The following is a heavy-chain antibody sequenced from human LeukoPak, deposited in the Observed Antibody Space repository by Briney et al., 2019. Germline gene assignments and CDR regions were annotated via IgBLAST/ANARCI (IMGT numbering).Heavy chain of an antibody. CDR1: GYSFTSYW. CDR3: ARQQTDFYYGMDV. Sequence: GESLKISCKGSGYSFTSYWIGWVRQMPGKGLEWMGIIYPGDSDTRYSPSFQGQVTISADKSISTAYLQWSSLKASDTAMYYRARQQTDFYYGMDVWGQGTTVTVSS. J-gene: IGHJ6*02. V-gene: IGHV5-51*01. CDR2: IYPGDSDT.